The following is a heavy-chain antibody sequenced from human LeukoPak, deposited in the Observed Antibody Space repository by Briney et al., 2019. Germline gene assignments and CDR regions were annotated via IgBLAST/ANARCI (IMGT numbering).Heavy chain of an antibody. D-gene: IGHD1-14*01. CDR2: TKDDGSET. Sequence: GGSLRLSCAASGFTFSRYWMTWVRQAPGKGLEWVAHTKDDGSETHYADSVKGRFTISRDNAKNSVSLQMNSLRTEDTAVYYCARDNRNVDYWGQGTLVTVSS. CDR1: GFTFSRYW. CDR3: ARDNRNVDY. J-gene: IGHJ4*02. V-gene: IGHV3-7*03.